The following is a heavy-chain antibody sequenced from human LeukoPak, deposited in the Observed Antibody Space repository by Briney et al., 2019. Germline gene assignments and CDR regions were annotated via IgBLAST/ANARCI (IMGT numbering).Heavy chain of an antibody. CDR2: IYYSGST. CDR1: GSSISSGDYY. Sequence: SETLSLTCTVSGSSISSGDYYWSWIRQPPGKGLEWIGYIYYSGSTYHNPSLKSRVTISVDTSKNQFSLKLSSVTAADTAVYYCARAPYDFWSGYVNWFDPWGQGTLVTVSS. CDR3: ARAPYDFWSGYVNWFDP. V-gene: IGHV4-30-4*01. D-gene: IGHD3-3*01. J-gene: IGHJ5*02.